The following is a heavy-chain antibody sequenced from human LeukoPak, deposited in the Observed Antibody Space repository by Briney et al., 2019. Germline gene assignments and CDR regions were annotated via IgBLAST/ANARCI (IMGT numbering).Heavy chain of an antibody. V-gene: IGHV3-43*01. CDR3: ARGDFNDNGDFVDAFDI. J-gene: IGHJ3*02. CDR2: ITWDAGST. D-gene: IGHD4-17*01. Sequence: PGGSLRLSCAASGFTFDDYTMHWVRQAPGKGLEWVSLITWDAGSTYYADSVKGRFTISRDNAKNSLFLQISSLRTEDTAFYYCARGDFNDNGDFVDAFDIWGQGTMVTVSS. CDR1: GFTFDDYT.